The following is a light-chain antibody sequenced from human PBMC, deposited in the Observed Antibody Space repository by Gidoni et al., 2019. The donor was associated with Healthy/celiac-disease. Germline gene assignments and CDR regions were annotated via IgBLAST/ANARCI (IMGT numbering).Light chain of an antibody. Sequence: SYVLTQPPSVSVAPGQTARITCGGNNIGSKSVHLYQQKPGQAPVLVVYYASDRPSGIPERFSGSNSCNTATLTILRVDAVDEADYYCQVWDSSSDHFVVFGGGTKLTVL. CDR3: QVWDSSSDHFVV. J-gene: IGLJ2*01. V-gene: IGLV3-21*02. CDR2: YAS. CDR1: NIGSKS.